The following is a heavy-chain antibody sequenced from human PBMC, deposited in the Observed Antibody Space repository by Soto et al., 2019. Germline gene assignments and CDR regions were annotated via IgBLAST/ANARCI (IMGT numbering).Heavy chain of an antibody. V-gene: IGHV1-2*02. CDR2: INPNSGVT. D-gene: IGHD1-1*01. CDR3: AREPATAKPEGVDF. J-gene: IGHJ4*02. CDR1: GYTFSDYY. Sequence: QVQLVQSGAEVRKPGASVKVSCKASGYTFSDYYIHWVRQAPGQGLEWMGWINPNSGVTKYAPKFQGGVTMTRDTSITTAYIELSRLRSGDTAVYYCAREPATAKPEGVDFWGQGTLVTVSS.